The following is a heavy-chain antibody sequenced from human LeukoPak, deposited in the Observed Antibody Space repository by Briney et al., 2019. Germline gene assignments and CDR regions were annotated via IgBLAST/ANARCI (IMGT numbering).Heavy chain of an antibody. V-gene: IGHV1-8*01. Sequence: GASVKVSCKASGYTFTSYDINWVRQATGQGPEWMGWMNPNSGNTGYAQKFQGRVTMTRNTSISTAYMELSSLRSEDTAVYYCARGPVASPGMAQTIRRVWFDPWSQGTLVTVSS. J-gene: IGHJ5*02. CDR3: ARGPVASPGMAQTIRRVWFDP. CDR1: GYTFTSYD. D-gene: IGHD4-23*01. CDR2: MNPNSGNT.